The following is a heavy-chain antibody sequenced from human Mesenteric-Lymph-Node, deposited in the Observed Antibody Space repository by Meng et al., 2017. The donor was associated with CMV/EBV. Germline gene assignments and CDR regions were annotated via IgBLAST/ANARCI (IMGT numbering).Heavy chain of an antibody. J-gene: IGHJ4*02. D-gene: IGHD3-3*01. V-gene: IGHV3-15*01. CDR3: TTGSYDVWSGYYTSYFFDF. Sequence: GESLKISCAASGLTFTKAWMSWVRLVPGKGLEWVGRINTKSDGETTDYAAPVKGRFTISRDDSKNTVYLQMDSLKTEDTGVYYCTTGSYDVWSGYYTSYFFDFWGQGALVTVSS. CDR2: INTKSDGETT. CDR1: GLTFTKAW.